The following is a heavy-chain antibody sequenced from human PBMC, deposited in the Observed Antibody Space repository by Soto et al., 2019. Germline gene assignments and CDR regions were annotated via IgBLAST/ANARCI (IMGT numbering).Heavy chain of an antibody. Sequence: SETLSLTCTVSGGSVSSGSYYWSWIRQPPGKGLEWIAYIYYSGSTNYNPSLKSRVTISVDTSKNQFSLKLSSVPAADTAVYYCARRYYYDSSGYFYYYYGMDVWGQGTTVTVSS. J-gene: IGHJ6*02. CDR1: GGSVSSGSYY. CDR3: ARRYYYDSSGYFYYYYGMDV. D-gene: IGHD3-22*01. V-gene: IGHV4-61*01. CDR2: IYYSGST.